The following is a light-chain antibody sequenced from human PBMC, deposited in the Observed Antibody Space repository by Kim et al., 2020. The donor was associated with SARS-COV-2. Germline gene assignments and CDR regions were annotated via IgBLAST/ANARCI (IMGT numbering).Light chain of an antibody. Sequence: SVSPGQPASITCSGNKLGDKYACWYQQKPGQSPVLVIYQDSKRPSGIPERFSGSNSGNTATLTISGTQAMDEADYYCQAWDSSTVVFGGGTQLT. CDR2: QDS. CDR1: KLGDKY. CDR3: QAWDSSTVV. J-gene: IGLJ2*01. V-gene: IGLV3-1*01.